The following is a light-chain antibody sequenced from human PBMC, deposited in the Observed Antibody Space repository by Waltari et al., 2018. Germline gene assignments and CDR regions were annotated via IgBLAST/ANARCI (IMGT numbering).Light chain of an antibody. J-gene: IGLJ2*01. CDR3: SSDAGINYVA. V-gene: IGLV2-8*01. Sequence: QSALTQPPSASGSPGHSVSISCTGTSSDIGGYNYVSWYQQHPGKAPKLLIYEVTKRPSGVPDRCSASKSANTASLTVSGLQAEDEADYYCSSDAGINYVAFGGGTKLTVL. CDR1: SSDIGGYNY. CDR2: EVT.